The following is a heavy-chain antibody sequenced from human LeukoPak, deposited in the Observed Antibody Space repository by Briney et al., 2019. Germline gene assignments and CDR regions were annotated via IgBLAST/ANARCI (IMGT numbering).Heavy chain of an antibody. Sequence: ASVKVSCKASGYTFTSYGISWVRQAPGQGLEWMGWISAYNGNTNYAQKLQGSVTMTTDTSTSTAYMELRSLRSDDTAVYYCARDRRAVGIAAAGTPLGYWGQGTLVTVSS. CDR3: ARDRRAVGIAAAGTPLGY. CDR1: GYTFTSYG. J-gene: IGHJ4*02. D-gene: IGHD6-13*01. V-gene: IGHV1-18*01. CDR2: ISAYNGNT.